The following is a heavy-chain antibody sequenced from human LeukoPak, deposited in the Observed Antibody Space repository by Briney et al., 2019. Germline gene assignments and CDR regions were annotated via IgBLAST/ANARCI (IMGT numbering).Heavy chain of an antibody. D-gene: IGHD4-11*01. CDR2: VNPSGDNT. Sequence: ASVKVSCKASGYTFTTYYMHWVRQAPGQGLEWMGIVNPSGDNTTHAQKFQGRVTMTKDTSTSAVHMELSSLRSKDTAVYYCARGSSYINPPDYWGQGTLVTVSS. J-gene: IGHJ4*02. CDR1: GYTFTTYY. V-gene: IGHV1-46*01. CDR3: ARGSSYINPPDY.